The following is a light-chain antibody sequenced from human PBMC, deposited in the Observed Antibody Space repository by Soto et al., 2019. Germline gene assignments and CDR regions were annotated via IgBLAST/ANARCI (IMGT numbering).Light chain of an antibody. V-gene: IGKV1-39*01. CDR3: QQSITAPLT. Sequence: DIQMTQSPSSLSASVGDRVTITCRASQSIRNYLNWYQQKPGKAPKLLIYAASTLQSGVPSRFSGSASGTDFTLTITGLQPEDSASYFCQQSITAPLTFGGGTKVEIK. CDR1: QSIRNY. J-gene: IGKJ4*01. CDR2: AAS.